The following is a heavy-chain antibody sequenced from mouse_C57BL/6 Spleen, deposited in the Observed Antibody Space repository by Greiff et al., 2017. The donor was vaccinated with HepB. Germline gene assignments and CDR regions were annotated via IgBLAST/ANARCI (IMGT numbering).Heavy chain of an antibody. D-gene: IGHD1-1*01. V-gene: IGHV6-6*01. J-gene: IGHJ3*01. Sequence: EVQLVESGGGLVQPGGSMKLSCAASGFTFSDAWMDWVRQSPEKGLEWVAEIRNKANNHATYYAESVKGRFTISRDDSKSSVYLQMNSLRAEDTGIYYCTRQAYYGSSSFAYWGQGTLVTVSA. CDR2: IRNKANNHAT. CDR1: GFTFSDAW. CDR3: TRQAYYGSSSFAY.